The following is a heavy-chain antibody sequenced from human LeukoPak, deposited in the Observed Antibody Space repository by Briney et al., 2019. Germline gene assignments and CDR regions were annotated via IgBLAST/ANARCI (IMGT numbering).Heavy chain of an antibody. V-gene: IGHV1-46*01. CDR3: AREGNMVRGVIQVYYYYYYMDV. CDR1: GYTFTSYY. CDR2: INPSGGST. Sequence: ASVKVSCKASGYTFTSYYMHWVRQAPGQGLEWMGIINPSGGSTSYAQKFQGRVTMTRDTSTSTVYMELSSLRSEDTAVYYCAREGNMVRGVIQVYYYYYYMDVWGKGTTVTISS. D-gene: IGHD3-10*01. J-gene: IGHJ6*03.